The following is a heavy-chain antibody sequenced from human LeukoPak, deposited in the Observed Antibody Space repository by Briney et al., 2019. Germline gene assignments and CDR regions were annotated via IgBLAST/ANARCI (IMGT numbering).Heavy chain of an antibody. Sequence: SETLSLTCAVYGGSSSGYYWSWIRQPPGKGLEWIGEINHSGSTNYNPSLKSRVTISVDTSKNQFSLKLSSVTAADTAVYYCARGGGSYYLDYWGQGTLVTVSS. D-gene: IGHD1-26*01. V-gene: IGHV4-34*01. CDR3: ARGGGSYYLDY. CDR2: INHSGST. J-gene: IGHJ4*02. CDR1: GGSSSGYY.